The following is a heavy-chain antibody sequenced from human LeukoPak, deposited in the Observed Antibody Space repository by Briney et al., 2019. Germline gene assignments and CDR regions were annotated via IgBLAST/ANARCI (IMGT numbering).Heavy chain of an antibody. J-gene: IGHJ4*02. V-gene: IGHV4-30-2*01. CDR3: ARGRDYYDSSGYYYSDYFDY. CDR1: GGSISSGSYY. CDR2: IYHSGST. D-gene: IGHD3-22*01. Sequence: SQTLSLTCTVSGGSISSGSYYWSWIRQPPGKGLEWIGYIYHSGSTYYNPSLKSRVTISVDRSKNQFSLKLSSVTAADTAVYYCARGRDYYDSSGYYYSDYFDYWGQGTLVTVSS.